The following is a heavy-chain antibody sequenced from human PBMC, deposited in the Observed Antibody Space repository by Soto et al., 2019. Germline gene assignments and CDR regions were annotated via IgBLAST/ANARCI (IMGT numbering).Heavy chain of an antibody. CDR2: IIPISSTT. J-gene: IGHJ6*02. CDR3: AKKLGIDPFGSYGLDV. V-gene: IGHV1-69*01. D-gene: IGHD7-27*01. Sequence: QVELVQSGADVKKPGSSVKVSCKASGGNFITFAISWVRQAPGQGLEWMGEIIPISSTTKSAHKFQDRVTISADGSSSTVHMELRCLKSDDTAIYFCAKKLGIDPFGSYGLDVWGQGTTVTVSS. CDR1: GGNFITFA.